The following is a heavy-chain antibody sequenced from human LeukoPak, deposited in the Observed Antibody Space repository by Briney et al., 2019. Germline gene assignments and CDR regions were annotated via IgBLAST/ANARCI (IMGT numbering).Heavy chain of an antibody. J-gene: IGHJ4*02. V-gene: IGHV3-23*01. Sequence: GESLRLSCAASGFTFSSYPMTWVRQAPGKGLEWVSSISGDGRSTYYADSVKGRFTISRDNSKNTVYLQMNSLTADDTAVYYCAKTTVGYSSGRYPGWPADCWGQGTLVTVSS. CDR2: ISGDGRST. CDR1: GFTFSSYP. CDR3: AKTTVGYSSGRYPGWPADC. D-gene: IGHD6-19*01.